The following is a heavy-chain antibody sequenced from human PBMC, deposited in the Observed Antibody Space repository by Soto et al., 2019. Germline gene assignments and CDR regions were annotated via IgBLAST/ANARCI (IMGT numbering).Heavy chain of an antibody. CDR3: ATRIFGVEY. V-gene: IGHV3-23*01. CDR2: ISGTSPST. J-gene: IGHJ4*02. CDR1: GFTFSAYA. D-gene: IGHD3-3*01. Sequence: EVQLLESGGGLVQPGGSLRLSCAASGFTFSAYAMSWVRQAPGKGLEWVSAISGTSPSTYYADSVQGRFSISTGSSRKTLFLQMNTLGAEDTAVYFCATRIFGVEYWGQGTLVNVSS.